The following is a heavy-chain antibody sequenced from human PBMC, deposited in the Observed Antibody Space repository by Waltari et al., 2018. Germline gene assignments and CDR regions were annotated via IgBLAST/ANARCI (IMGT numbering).Heavy chain of an antibody. V-gene: IGHV4-38-2*02. CDR1: GYSISSGYY. J-gene: IGHJ4*02. D-gene: IGHD3-10*01. CDR2: SYHSGSP. Sequence: QVQLQESGPGLVKPSETLSLTCAVSGYSISSGYYWGWIRQPPGKGLEWIGSSYHSGSPYYNPSLKSRVTISVDTSKNQFSLKLSSVTAADTAVYYCARDDPSGFTLDYWGQGTLVTVSS. CDR3: ARDDPSGFTLDY.